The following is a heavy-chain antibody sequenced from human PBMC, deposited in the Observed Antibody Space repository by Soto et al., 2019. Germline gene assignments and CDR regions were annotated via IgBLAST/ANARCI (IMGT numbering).Heavy chain of an antibody. CDR2: ISGYNGNT. Sequence: QVQLVQSGAEVEKPGASVKVSCKASGYTFTSYGITWVRQAPGQGREWMGWISGYNGNTNYAQKLQGRVTMTTDTSTSTAYMELRSLRSDDTAMYYCARTPAYNWNYGSPWGQGTLVTVSS. J-gene: IGHJ5*02. CDR1: GYTFTSYG. D-gene: IGHD1-7*01. V-gene: IGHV1-18*01. CDR3: ARTPAYNWNYGSP.